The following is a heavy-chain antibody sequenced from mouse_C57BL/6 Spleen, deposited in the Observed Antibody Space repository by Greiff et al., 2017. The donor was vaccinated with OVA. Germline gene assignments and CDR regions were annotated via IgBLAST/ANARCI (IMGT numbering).Heavy chain of an antibody. CDR3: ARHYYDYGYFDV. CDR1: GYTFTSYW. J-gene: IGHJ1*03. V-gene: IGHV1-69*01. Sequence: QVQLQQPGAELVMPGASVKLSCKASGYTFTSYWMHWVKQRPGQGLVWIGEIDPSDSYTNYNQKFKGKSTLTVDKSSSTAYMQLSSLTSEDSAVYYCARHYYDYGYFDVWGTGTTVTVSS. CDR2: IDPSDSYT. D-gene: IGHD2-4*01.